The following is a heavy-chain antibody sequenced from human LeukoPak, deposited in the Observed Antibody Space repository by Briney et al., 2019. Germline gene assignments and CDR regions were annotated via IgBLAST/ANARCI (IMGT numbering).Heavy chain of an antibody. J-gene: IGHJ4*02. V-gene: IGHV4-59*01. Sequence: SETLSLTCTVSGAPISSYYWNWIGQPPGKGLEWIGYIYYSGSTSYNPSLKSPVTMSIDTSNNQFSLKLSSVTAADTAVYYCARKGVELDYWGQGILVTVSS. CDR2: IYYSGST. CDR3: ARKGVELDY. D-gene: IGHD1-1*01. CDR1: GAPISSYY.